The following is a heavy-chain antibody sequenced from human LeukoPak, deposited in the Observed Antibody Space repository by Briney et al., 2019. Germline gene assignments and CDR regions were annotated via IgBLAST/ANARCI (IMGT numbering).Heavy chain of an antibody. CDR3: AKERAGDTNPYYFDC. V-gene: IGHV3-23*01. Sequence: PGGSLRLSCAASGFTFSTYAMSWVRQAPGKGLEWVSTISGSGANTYCADSVRGRFTISRDNSKNTLYLHMNSLRAEDTAVYYCAKERAGDTNPYYFDCWGQGTLVTVSS. D-gene: IGHD2-21*01. CDR2: ISGSGANT. CDR1: GFTFSTYA. J-gene: IGHJ4*02.